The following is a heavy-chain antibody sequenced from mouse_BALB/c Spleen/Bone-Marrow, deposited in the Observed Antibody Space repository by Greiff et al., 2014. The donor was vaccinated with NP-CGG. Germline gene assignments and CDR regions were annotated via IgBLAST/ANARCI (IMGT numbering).Heavy chain of an antibody. Sequence: LQESGAELVRPGSSVKISCKASGYAFSSYWMNWVRQRPGQGLEWIGQIYPGDGDTNYNGKFKGKATLTADRSSSTAYMQLSSLTSEDSAVYFCARTTWFAYWGQGTLVTVSA. J-gene: IGHJ3*01. CDR1: GYAFSSYW. CDR3: ARTTWFAY. V-gene: IGHV1-80*01. CDR2: IYPGDGDT.